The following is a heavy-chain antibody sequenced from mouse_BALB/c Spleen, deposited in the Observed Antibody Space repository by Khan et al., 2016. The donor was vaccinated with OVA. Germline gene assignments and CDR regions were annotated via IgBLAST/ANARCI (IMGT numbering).Heavy chain of an antibody. Sequence: LVESGGGLVQPGGSRKLSCAASGFTFSNFVMHWVRQAPEKGLEWVAYISSGSNTIYYADSVKGRFTISRDNPENTLFLQMTSLRSEDTAIYYCTGRHSTCAWFAYWGQGTLVTVSA. D-gene: IGHD2-5*01. CDR2: ISSGSNTI. CDR1: GFTFSNFV. CDR3: TGRHSTCAWFAY. V-gene: IGHV5-17*02. J-gene: IGHJ3*01.